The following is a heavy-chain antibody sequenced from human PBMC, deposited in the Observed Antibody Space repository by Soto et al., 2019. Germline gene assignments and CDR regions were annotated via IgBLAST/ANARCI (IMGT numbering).Heavy chain of an antibody. V-gene: IGHV4-31*03. CDR1: RAFINSGGFY. D-gene: IGHD2-15*01. Sequence: SETLSLTCSVSRAFINSGGFYYSWIRQPPGKGLEWLGYIFHSGSTLYNPSLRGRLTLSADTSRNQLSLYLPSVTAADTAVYYCVRGGIAGHWFDPWGQGTLVTVS. CDR2: IFHSGST. CDR3: VRGGIAGHWFDP. J-gene: IGHJ5*02.